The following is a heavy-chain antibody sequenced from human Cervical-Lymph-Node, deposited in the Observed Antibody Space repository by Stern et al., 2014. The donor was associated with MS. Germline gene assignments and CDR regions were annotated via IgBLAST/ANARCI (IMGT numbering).Heavy chain of an antibody. D-gene: IGHD2-15*01. CDR1: GGTFISSYV. CDR2: IIPILGLP. V-gene: IGHV1-69*09. CDR3: ARGIVSNRAAATQHNLFDP. J-gene: IGHJ5*02. Sequence: QVQLVQSGAEVKKPGSSVNVSCKASGGTFISSYVITWMRQAPGQGLEWMGRIIPILGLPNYAQKFQGRLTITADTSTSTVYMYLTSLRSEDTAVYYCARGIVSNRAAATQHNLFDPWGQGTLVTVSS.